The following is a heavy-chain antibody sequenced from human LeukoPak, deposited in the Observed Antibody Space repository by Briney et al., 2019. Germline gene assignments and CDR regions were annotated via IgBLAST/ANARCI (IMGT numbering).Heavy chain of an antibody. CDR1: GGSFSGYY. Sequence: SETLSLTCAVYGGSFSGYYWSWIRQPPGKGLEWIGEINHSGSTNYNPSLKSRVTISVDTSKNQFSLKLSSVTAADTAVYYCARGGVHDYVWGSYRPRFDYWSQGTLVTVSS. V-gene: IGHV4-34*01. CDR3: ARGGVHDYVWGSYRPRFDY. J-gene: IGHJ4*02. D-gene: IGHD3-16*02. CDR2: INHSGST.